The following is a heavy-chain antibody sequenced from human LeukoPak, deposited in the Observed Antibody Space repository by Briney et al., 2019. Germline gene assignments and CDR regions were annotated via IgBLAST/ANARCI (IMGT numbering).Heavy chain of an antibody. J-gene: IGHJ3*02. CDR3: AREGAAGTQHDAFDI. D-gene: IGHD6-13*01. CDR1: GYTFTGYY. V-gene: IGHV1-2*02. Sequence: ASVKVSCKASGYTFTGYYMHWVRQAPGQGLEWMGWINPNSGGTNYAQKFQGRVTMTRDTSISTAYMELSGLRSDDTAVYYCAREGAAGTQHDAFDIWGQGTMDTVSS. CDR2: INPNSGGT.